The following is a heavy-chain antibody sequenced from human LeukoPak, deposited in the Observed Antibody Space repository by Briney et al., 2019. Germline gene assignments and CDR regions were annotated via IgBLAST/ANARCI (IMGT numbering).Heavy chain of an antibody. CDR3: ARDSTGTADY. V-gene: IGHV1-2*02. J-gene: IGHJ4*02. CDR2: INPNSGGT. D-gene: IGHD1-1*01. Sequence: ASVKVSCKTSGYTFTDYDITWVRQAPGQGLEWMGWINPNSGGTNYAQKFQGRVTMTRDTSISTAYMELSRLRSDDTAVYYCARDSTGTADYWGQGTLVTVSS. CDR1: GYTFTDYD.